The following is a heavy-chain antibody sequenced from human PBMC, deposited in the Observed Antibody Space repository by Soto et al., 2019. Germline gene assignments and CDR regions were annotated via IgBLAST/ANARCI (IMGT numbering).Heavy chain of an antibody. V-gene: IGHV5-51*01. CDR2: IYPGDSDT. CDR3: ARTVSSRITIFGVVRPYGMGV. J-gene: IGHJ6*02. Sequence: PGESLKISCKGSGYSFTSYWIGWVRQMPGKGLEWMGIIYPGDSDTRYSPSFQGQVTISADKSISTAYLQWSSLKAPDTAMYYCARTVSSRITIFGVVRPYGMGVWGQGTTVTVSS. D-gene: IGHD3-3*01. CDR1: GYSFTSYW.